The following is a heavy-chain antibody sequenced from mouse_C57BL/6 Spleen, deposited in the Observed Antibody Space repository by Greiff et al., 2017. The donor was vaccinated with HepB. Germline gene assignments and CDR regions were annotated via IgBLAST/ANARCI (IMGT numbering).Heavy chain of an antibody. CDR3: TRDREVYSNYNWYFDV. D-gene: IGHD2-5*01. CDR1: GFTFSSYA. J-gene: IGHJ1*03. CDR2: ISSGGDYI. Sequence: EVKLEESGEGLVKPGGSLKLSCAASGFTFSSYAMSWVRQTPEKRLEWVAYISSGGDYIYYADTVKGRFTISRDNARNTLYLQMSSLKSEDTAMYYCTRDREVYSNYNWYFDVWGTGTTVTVSS. V-gene: IGHV5-9-1*02.